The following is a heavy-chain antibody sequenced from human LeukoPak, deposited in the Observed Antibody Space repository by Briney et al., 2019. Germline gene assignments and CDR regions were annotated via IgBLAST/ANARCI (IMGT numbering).Heavy chain of an antibody. CDR2: ISAYNGNT. J-gene: IGHJ5*02. CDR1: GCTFTSYG. V-gene: IGHV1-18*04. Sequence: GASVKVSCKASGCTFTSYGITWVRQAPGQGLEWMGWISAYNGNTNYAQKLQGRVTMTTDTSTSTAYMELRSLRSDDTAVYYCAREGWGIAAANSWFDPWGQGSLVTVSS. CDR3: AREGWGIAAANSWFDP. D-gene: IGHD6-13*01.